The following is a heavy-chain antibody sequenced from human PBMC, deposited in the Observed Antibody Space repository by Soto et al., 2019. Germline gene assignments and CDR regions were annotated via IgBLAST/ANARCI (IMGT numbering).Heavy chain of an antibody. Sequence: SETLSLTCTVSGGSISSYYWSWIRQPPGKGLEWLGYIYYSGSTYYNPSLKSRVTISVDTSKNQFSLKLSSVTAADTAVYYCARVPSRTSSRYCSSTSCYLNWFDPWGQGTLVTVSS. CDR1: GGSISSYY. CDR2: IYYSGST. J-gene: IGHJ5*02. D-gene: IGHD2-2*01. V-gene: IGHV4-59*12. CDR3: ARVPSRTSSRYCSSTSCYLNWFDP.